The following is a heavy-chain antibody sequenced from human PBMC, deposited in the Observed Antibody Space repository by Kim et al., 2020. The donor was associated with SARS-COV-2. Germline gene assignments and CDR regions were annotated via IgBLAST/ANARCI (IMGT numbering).Heavy chain of an antibody. CDR2: ISSSSSTI. D-gene: IGHD3-10*01. Sequence: GGSLRLSCAASGFTFSSYSMNWVRQAPGKGLEWVSYISSSSSTIYYADSVKGRFTISRDNAKNSLYLQMNSLRDEDTAVYYCAREEGLSSLWFGEGGYYYYYYGMDVWGQGTTVTVSS. J-gene: IGHJ6*02. CDR1: GFTFSSYS. V-gene: IGHV3-48*02. CDR3: AREEGLSSLWFGEGGYYYYYYGMDV.